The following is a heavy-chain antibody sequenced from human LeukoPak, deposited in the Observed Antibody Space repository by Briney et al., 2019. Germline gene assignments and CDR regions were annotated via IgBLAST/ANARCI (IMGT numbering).Heavy chain of an antibody. D-gene: IGHD2-21*02. Sequence: ASVKVSCKASGYTFTGYYMNWVRQAPGQGLEWMGRINPNSGGTNYAQKFQGRVTMTRDTSISTAYMELSRLRSDDTAVYYCARAGDVVTAIGGYYYYMDVWGKGTTVTVSS. CDR1: GYTFTGYY. CDR3: ARAGDVVTAIGGYYYYMDV. V-gene: IGHV1-2*06. J-gene: IGHJ6*03. CDR2: INPNSGGT.